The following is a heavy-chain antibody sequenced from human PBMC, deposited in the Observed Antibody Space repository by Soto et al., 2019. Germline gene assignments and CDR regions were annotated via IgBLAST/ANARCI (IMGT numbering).Heavy chain of an antibody. CDR3: ASHSNPFNYYYYYMDV. J-gene: IGHJ6*03. CDR1: DGSISSGGYY. CDR2: IYYSGST. V-gene: IGHV4-31*03. D-gene: IGHD4-4*01. Sequence: SETLSLTCTVSDGSISSGGYYWSWIRQHPGKGLEWIGYIYYSGSTYYNPSLKSRVTISVDTSKNQFSLKLSSVTAADTAVYYCASHSNPFNYYYYYMDVWGKGTTVTVSS.